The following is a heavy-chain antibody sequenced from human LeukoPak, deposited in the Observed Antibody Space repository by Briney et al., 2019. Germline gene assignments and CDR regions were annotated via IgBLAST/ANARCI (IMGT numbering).Heavy chain of an antibody. CDR2: VSGSGDRM. CDR1: GFTSSSYA. CDR3: AKAAAAPGFDF. J-gene: IGHJ4*02. V-gene: IGHV3-23*01. Sequence: GGSLRLSCAASGFTSSSYALNWVRQAPGKGLEWVATVSGSGDRMYHADSVKGRLTISRDNSKNTIYLQMNSLRAEDTALYYCAKAAAAPGFDFWGQGTLVTVSS. D-gene: IGHD6-13*01.